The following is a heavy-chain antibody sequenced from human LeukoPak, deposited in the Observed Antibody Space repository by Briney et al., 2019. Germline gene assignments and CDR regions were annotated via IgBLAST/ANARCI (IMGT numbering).Heavy chain of an antibody. CDR3: ARSVVPAALDSNWFDP. Sequence: SETLSLTCAVYGGSFSGYYWSWIRQPPGKGLEWIGEINHSGSTNYNPSLKSRVTISVDTSKNQFSLKLSSVTAADTAVYYCARSVVPAALDSNWFDPWGQGTLVTVSS. CDR2: INHSGST. D-gene: IGHD2-2*01. CDR1: GGSFSGYY. V-gene: IGHV4-34*01. J-gene: IGHJ5*02.